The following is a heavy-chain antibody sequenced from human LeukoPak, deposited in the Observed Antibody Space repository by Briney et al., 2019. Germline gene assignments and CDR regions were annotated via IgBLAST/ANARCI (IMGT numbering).Heavy chain of an antibody. CDR1: AFAFPYYA. CDR2: ISGDGGST. Sequence: GVVLRLSCAASAFAFPYYAMHWVRQAPGKGLEWVSRISGDGGSTYYADSVKGRFTISRDNSKKSMYLQRNSLRTEDTALYYCAKDRLWAGPATNWFDRWGQGTLVTVSS. CDR3: AKDRLWAGPATNWFDR. D-gene: IGHD6-19*01. V-gene: IGHV3-43*02. J-gene: IGHJ5*02.